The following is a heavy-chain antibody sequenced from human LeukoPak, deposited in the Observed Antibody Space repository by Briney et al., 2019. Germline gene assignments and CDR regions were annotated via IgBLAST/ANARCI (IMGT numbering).Heavy chain of an antibody. CDR2: ISAYNGNT. J-gene: IGHJ3*02. CDR1: GHTFTIYA. V-gene: IGHV1-18*01. Sequence: AAVKVSCKCSGHTFTIYAISWVRQAPGQGLEWVGWISAYNGNTNYAQKLQGRVTMTTDTTTSTVYMELRSLRYDDTAVYYCARPEGYCSGSSGSDAFDIWGQGTMVTVSS. CDR3: ARPEGYCSGSSGSDAFDI. D-gene: IGHD2-15*01.